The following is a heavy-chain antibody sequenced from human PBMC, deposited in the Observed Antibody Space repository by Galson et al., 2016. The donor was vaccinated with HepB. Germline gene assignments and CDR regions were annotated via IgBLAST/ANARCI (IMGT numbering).Heavy chain of an antibody. CDR1: GGSVNSGSHY. J-gene: IGHJ4*02. V-gene: IGHV4-61*01. CDR3: ARIKRPASGDHAFDS. CDR2: VYHSGTT. D-gene: IGHD4-17*01. Sequence: ETLSLTCTVSGGSVNSGSHYWSWIRQPPGKTLEWIGYVYHSGTTNYNPSLKSRLTVSVDTSKNQFSLTLTSVTAADTAVYFCARIKRPASGDHAFDSWGQGTLVTVSS.